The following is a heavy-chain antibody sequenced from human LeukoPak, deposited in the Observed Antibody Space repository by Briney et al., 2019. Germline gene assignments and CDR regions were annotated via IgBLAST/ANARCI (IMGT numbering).Heavy chain of an antibody. CDR2: VRSKANNYAT. CDR3: SRLQVRYGMDV. J-gene: IGHJ6*02. CDR1: GFSINGYA. Sequence: GGSLKLSCAASGFSINGYAMHWVRQASGKGLEWVGRVRSKANNYATAYAASVKGRFTISRDDSKNTAYLQIDSLKIEDTAVYYCSRLQVRYGMDVWGQGTTVTVSS. V-gene: IGHV3-73*01.